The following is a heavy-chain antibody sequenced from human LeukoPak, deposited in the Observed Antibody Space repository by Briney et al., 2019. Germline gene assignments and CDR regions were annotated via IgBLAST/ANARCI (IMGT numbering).Heavy chain of an antibody. CDR3: ASGQAEIDY. CDR2: ITSSSSTI. V-gene: IGHV3-48*02. CDR1: GFTFSTYS. D-gene: IGHD5-24*01. J-gene: IGHJ4*02. Sequence: GGSLTLSCAASGFTFSTYSMNWVRQAPGKGLEWVSYITSSSSTIYYADSVKGRFTISRDNANNSLFLQMNSLRDDNTAVDYCASGQAEIDYWGRGTLVTVSP.